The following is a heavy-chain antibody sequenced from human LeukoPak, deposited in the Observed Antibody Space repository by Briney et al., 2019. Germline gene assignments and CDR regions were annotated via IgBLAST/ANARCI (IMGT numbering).Heavy chain of an antibody. CDR3: ARAPAASFDY. D-gene: IGHD2-2*01. CDR2: ISSTSSTI. J-gene: IGHJ4*02. V-gene: IGHV3-48*04. CDR1: GFNFSTYN. Sequence: NPGGSLRLSCAASGFNFSTYNMNWVRQAPGKGLEWVSFISSTSSTIYYADSVKGRFTISRDNAENSLYLHLDSLRAEDTAVYFCARAPAASFDYRGQGLLVTVSP.